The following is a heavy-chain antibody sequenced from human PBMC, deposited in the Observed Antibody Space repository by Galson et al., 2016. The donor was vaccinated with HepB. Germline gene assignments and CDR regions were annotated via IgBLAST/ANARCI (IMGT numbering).Heavy chain of an antibody. CDR1: GFTFKRYA. Sequence: SLRLSCAASGFTFKRYAMHWVRQAPGKGLEWVAVTWPDGHNTFYSDSVQGRFTISRDNSENTLYLQMNSLRAEDTAVYSCVTERRTSSWCFWGQGALVTVSS. D-gene: IGHD6-13*01. CDR3: VTERRTSSWCF. V-gene: IGHV3-33*03. CDR2: TWPDGHNT. J-gene: IGHJ1*01.